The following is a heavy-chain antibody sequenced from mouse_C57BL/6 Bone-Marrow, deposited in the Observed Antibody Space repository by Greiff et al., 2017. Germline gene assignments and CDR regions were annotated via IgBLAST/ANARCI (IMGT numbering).Heavy chain of an antibody. CDR3: ARWDYGSSLWFAY. CDR2: IYPRDGST. Sequence: QVHVKQPGPELVKPGASVKLSCKASGYTFTSYDINWVKQRPGQGLEWIGWIYPRDGSTKYNEKFKGKATLTVDTSSSTAYMELHSLTSEDSAVYFCARWDYGSSLWFAYWGQGTLVTVSA. J-gene: IGHJ3*01. CDR1: GYTFTSYD. V-gene: IGHV1-85*01. D-gene: IGHD1-1*01.